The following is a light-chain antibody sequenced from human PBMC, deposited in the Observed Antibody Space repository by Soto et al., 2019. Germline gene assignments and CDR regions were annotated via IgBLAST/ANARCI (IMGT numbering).Light chain of an antibody. Sequence: EIVMTQSPATLSVSPGERATLSCGASQSVRDSLAWYQLKPGQAPRLLIHGASTRAPGIPARFSGSGSGTEFSLTISSLQPEDFAVYYCQQYNNWPLTFGGGTKVDIK. V-gene: IGKV3-15*01. CDR3: QQYNNWPLT. CDR1: QSVRDS. J-gene: IGKJ4*01. CDR2: GAS.